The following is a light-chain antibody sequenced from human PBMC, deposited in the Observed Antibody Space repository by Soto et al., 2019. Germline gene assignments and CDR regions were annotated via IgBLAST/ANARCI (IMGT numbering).Light chain of an antibody. Sequence: QSVLTQSPSASASLGASVKLTCTLSSGHSSYAIAWHQQQPEKGPRYLMNRNIDGSHSKGDGIPDRFSGSSSGAERYLTISSLQSEDEADYYCQTWVTGIVVFGGGTKLTVL. J-gene: IGLJ2*01. CDR1: SGHSSYA. V-gene: IGLV4-69*01. CDR2: RNIDGSH. CDR3: QTWVTGIVV.